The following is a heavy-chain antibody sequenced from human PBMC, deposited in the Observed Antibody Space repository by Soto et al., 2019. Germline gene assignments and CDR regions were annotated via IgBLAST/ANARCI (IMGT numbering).Heavy chain of an antibody. D-gene: IGHD6-19*01. CDR1: GGSISSSSYY. CDR2: IYYSGST. V-gene: IGHV4-39*01. J-gene: IGHJ4*02. CDR3: AGLHSSGWYVHFDY. Sequence: SETLSLTCTVSGGSISSSSYYWGWIRQPPGKGLEWIGSIYYSGSTYYNPSLKSRVTISVDTSKNQFSLKLSSVTAADTAVYYCAGLHSSGWYVHFDYWGQGTLVTGSS.